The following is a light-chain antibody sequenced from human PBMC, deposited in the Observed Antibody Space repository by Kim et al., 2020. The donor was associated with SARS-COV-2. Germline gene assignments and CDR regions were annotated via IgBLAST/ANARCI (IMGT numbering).Light chain of an antibody. CDR3: QQYSTYSYS. V-gene: IGKV1-5*01. J-gene: IGKJ2*03. CDR2: DAT. Sequence: SASIGDRVSITCRASQRVDRWLAWYQQRPGKAPKLLIYDATDLKSGVPSRFSGRGSGTEFTLTITSLQPDDFGTYYCQQYSTYSYSLGQGTKLEI. CDR1: QRVDRW.